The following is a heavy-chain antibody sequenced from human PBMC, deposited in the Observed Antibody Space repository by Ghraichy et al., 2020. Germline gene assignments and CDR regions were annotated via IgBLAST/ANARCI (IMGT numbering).Heavy chain of an antibody. D-gene: IGHD2-15*01. CDR2: ISSSSSYI. V-gene: IGHV3-21*01. J-gene: IGHJ6*02. Sequence: GGSLRLSCAASGFTFSSYSMNWVRQAPGKGLEWVSSISSSSSYIYYADSVKGRFTISRDNAKNSLYLQMNRLRAEETAVYYCARDGSGYCSGGSCYPYYYYYYGMDVWGQGTTVTVSS. CDR1: GFTFSSYS. CDR3: ARDGSGYCSGGSCYPYYYYYYGMDV.